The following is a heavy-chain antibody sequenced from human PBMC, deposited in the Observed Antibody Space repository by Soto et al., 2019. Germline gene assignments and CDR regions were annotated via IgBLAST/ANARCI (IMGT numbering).Heavy chain of an antibody. J-gene: IGHJ5*02. V-gene: IGHV2-26*01. CDR2: IFSNDDK. CDR3: ALIKDCSRTDCYLASFDT. D-gene: IGHD2-2*01. CDR1: GLSLSNGKLG. Sequence: QVTLKESGPVLVKPTETLTLTCTVSGLSLSNGKLGVSWIRQPPGKALEWLAHIFSNDDKSYSTSLRSRVTISKDTSRSQVVLTMPNMDPLDSATYYCALIKDCSRTDCYLASFDTWGQGTLVTVSS.